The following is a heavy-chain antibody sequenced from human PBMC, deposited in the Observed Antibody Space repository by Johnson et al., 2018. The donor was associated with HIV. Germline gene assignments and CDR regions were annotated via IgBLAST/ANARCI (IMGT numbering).Heavy chain of an antibody. CDR2: ISYDGSNK. Sequence: QMQLVESGGGVVQPGRSLRLSCVGSAFTFSSYAMHWVRQAPGKGLEWVAVISYDGSNKFYADSVKGRFTISRDNSKNTLSLQMNSLRAEDTAVYYCARGRTVVSAFDIWGQGTMVTVSS. J-gene: IGHJ3*02. CDR1: AFTFSSYA. V-gene: IGHV3-30-3*01. CDR3: ARGRTVVSAFDI. D-gene: IGHD4-17*01.